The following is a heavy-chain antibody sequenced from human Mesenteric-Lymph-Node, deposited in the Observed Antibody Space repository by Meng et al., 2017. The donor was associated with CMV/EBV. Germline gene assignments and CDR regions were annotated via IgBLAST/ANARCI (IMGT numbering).Heavy chain of an antibody. CDR1: GGSISSGTYY. Sequence: LSLTCTGSGGSISSGTYYWTWIRQHPGKGLEWIGHIFYTETSYNPSLKSRVAISVDTSKNQFSLRLSSVTAADTAVYYCARDRTMDVWGQGTTVTVSS. V-gene: IGHV4-31*03. CDR2: IFYTET. J-gene: IGHJ6*02. D-gene: IGHD1-14*01. CDR3: ARDRTMDV.